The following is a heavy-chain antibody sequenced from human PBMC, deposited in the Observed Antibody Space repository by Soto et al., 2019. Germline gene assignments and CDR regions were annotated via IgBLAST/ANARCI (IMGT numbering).Heavy chain of an antibody. CDR2: IYYSGST. V-gene: IGHV4-39*01. D-gene: IGHD3-10*01. CDR1: GGSMSTSYY. CDR3: ATLWFGDADY. J-gene: IGHJ4*02. Sequence: QLQLQESGPGLLKPSETLSLTCTVSGGSMSTSYYWGWIRQPPGKGLEWIGSIYYSGSTYYNPSLKSPTTISLDASPNQFSLNLTSVTAADTSVYYSATLWFGDADYCRQGTLVT.